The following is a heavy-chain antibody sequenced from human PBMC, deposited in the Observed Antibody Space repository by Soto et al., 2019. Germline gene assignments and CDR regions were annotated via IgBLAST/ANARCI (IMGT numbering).Heavy chain of an antibody. V-gene: IGHV3-48*01. J-gene: IGHJ4*02. CDR3: AGGYRTGADAA. CDR2: ISRSGGSPI. CDR1: GFTFGAYG. D-gene: IGHD6-19*01. Sequence: GGSLRLSCTASGFTFGAYGMSWFRQAPGRGLEWVSYISRSGGSPISYAESVKGRFTISRDNAKNSLYLEMNSLRAEDTAVYYCAGGYRTGADAAWGQGTQVTVSS.